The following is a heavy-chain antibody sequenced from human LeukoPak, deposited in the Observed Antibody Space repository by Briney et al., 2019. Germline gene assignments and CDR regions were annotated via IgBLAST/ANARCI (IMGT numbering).Heavy chain of an antibody. V-gene: IGHV1-18*01. D-gene: IGHD4-17*01. J-gene: IGHJ4*02. CDR3: ARSFGGGDYLTADFDY. Sequence: ASVKGSCKASCYTFTSYGISWVRQAPGQGVGGMGWISAYTGNTNYAQKLQGRVTMTTDTSTSTAYMELRSLRSDDTAVYYCARSFGGGDYLTADFDYWGQGTLVTVSS. CDR1: CYTFTSYG. CDR2: ISAYTGNT.